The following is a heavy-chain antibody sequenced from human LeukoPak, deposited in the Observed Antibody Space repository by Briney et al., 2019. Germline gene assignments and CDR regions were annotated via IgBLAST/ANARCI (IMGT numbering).Heavy chain of an antibody. D-gene: IGHD3-10*01. CDR2: VRYDGSNK. Sequence: PGGSLRLSCAASGFIFSSYDMHWVRQAPGKGLEWVAYVRYDGSNKYYADSVKGRFTISRDDSRNTLYLQMNSLRVEDTAVYYCAKDRGTARPTHFDYWGQGTLVTVSS. V-gene: IGHV3-30*02. J-gene: IGHJ4*02. CDR1: GFIFSSYD. CDR3: AKDRGTARPTHFDY.